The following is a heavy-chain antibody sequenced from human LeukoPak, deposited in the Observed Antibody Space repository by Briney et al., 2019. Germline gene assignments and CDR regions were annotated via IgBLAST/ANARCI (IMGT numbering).Heavy chain of an antibody. D-gene: IGHD6-13*01. Sequence: GASVKVSCNASGYTFINFAINWGRQAPGQRPEWMGWINAYNGNTKYSQKFQDRVTITRDTSASTAYMELTNLTSEDTAVYYCARGPRSAADDYWGQGSLVTVSS. V-gene: IGHV1-3*01. CDR3: ARGPRSAADDY. CDR2: INAYNGNT. CDR1: GYTFINFA. J-gene: IGHJ4*02.